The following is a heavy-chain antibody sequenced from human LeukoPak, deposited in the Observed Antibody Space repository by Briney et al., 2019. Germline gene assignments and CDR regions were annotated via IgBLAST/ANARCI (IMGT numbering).Heavy chain of an antibody. Sequence: PGGSLRLSCAASGFTFSSYGMHWVRQAPGKGLEWVAVISYDGSNKYYADSVKGRFTISRDNSKNTLYLQMNSLRAEDTAVYYCAKDGEAVGAFDIWGQGTMVTVSS. V-gene: IGHV3-30*18. CDR3: AKDGEAVGAFDI. J-gene: IGHJ3*02. CDR1: GFTFSSYG. CDR2: ISYDGSNK. D-gene: IGHD4-23*01.